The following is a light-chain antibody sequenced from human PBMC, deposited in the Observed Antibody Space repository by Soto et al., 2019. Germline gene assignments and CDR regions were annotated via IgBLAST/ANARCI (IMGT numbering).Light chain of an antibody. J-gene: IGLJ2*01. V-gene: IGLV3-1*01. Sequence: SYELTQPPSVSVSPGQTASITCSGDKLGDKYACWYQQKPGQSPVLVIYQDSKRPSGIPERFSGSNSGNTATLTISGTQAMDEAVYYCQAWDSSTVVFGGVTQLTVL. CDR1: KLGDKY. CDR3: QAWDSSTVV. CDR2: QDS.